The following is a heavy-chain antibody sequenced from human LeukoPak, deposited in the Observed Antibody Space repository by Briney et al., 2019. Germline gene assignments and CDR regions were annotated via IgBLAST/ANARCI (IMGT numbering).Heavy chain of an antibody. CDR3: ARDRGWDAFDI. CDR2: INPENGGT. D-gene: IGHD3-10*01. J-gene: IGHJ3*02. CDR1: GYIFTGQY. Sequence: ASVKVSCKASGYIFTGQYIHWVRQTPEQGLEWMGRINPENGGTDYAKKFKGRVAMTRDTSISTAYMDLTRLRSDDSAVYHCARDRGWDAFDIWGQGTLVTVSS. V-gene: IGHV1-2*06.